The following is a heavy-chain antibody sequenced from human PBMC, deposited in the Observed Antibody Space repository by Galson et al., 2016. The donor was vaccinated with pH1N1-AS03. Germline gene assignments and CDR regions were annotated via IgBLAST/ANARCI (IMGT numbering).Heavy chain of an antibody. CDR1: GFTFSRHA. J-gene: IGHJ4*02. CDR3: GRDLLINAHFFMRGGSDS. V-gene: IGHV3-30*01. D-gene: IGHD3-16*01. Sequence: SLRLSCASSGFTFSRHAMHWVRQAPGKGLEWVAVILYDGINKYYADSVKGRFTISRDNTRNTLSLQMNNLRPDDTAVYYFGRDLLINAHFFMRGGSDSWGQGTLVSVSS. CDR2: ILYDGINK.